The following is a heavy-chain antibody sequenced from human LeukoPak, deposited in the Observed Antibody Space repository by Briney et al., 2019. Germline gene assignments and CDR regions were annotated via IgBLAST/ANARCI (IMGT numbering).Heavy chain of an antibody. V-gene: IGHV3-15*01. CDR1: GFTFNDAW. CDR3: TSLFWDY. J-gene: IGHJ4*02. D-gene: IGHD3-9*01. Sequence: PGGSLRLSCAASGFTFNDAWMTWVRQAPGKGLEWVGRIKTNGDGGTTDYAAPVKGRFTISRDDSKNTLYLQMNSLQTEDTAMYYCTSLFWDYWGQGTLVTVSS. CDR2: IKTNGDGGTT.